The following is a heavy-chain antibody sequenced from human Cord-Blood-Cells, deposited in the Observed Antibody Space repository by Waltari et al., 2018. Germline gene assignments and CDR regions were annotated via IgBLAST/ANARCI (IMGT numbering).Heavy chain of an antibody. CDR2: IRSKANSYAT. CDR3: TLQGGATDY. V-gene: IGHV3-73*01. CDR1: GFTFSGSA. D-gene: IGHD1-26*01. Sequence: EVQLVESGGGWVKPGGSLKLSCAASGFTFSGSAMHWVRQASGKGREWVCRIRSKANSYATAYAASVKGRFTISRDDSKNTAYLQMNSLKTEDTAVYYCTLQGGATDYWGQGTLVTVSS. J-gene: IGHJ4*02.